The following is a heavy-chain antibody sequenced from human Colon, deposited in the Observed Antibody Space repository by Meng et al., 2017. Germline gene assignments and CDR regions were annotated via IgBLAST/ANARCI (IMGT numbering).Heavy chain of an antibody. D-gene: IGHD3-3*01. CDR3: ANRFV. CDR2: IHSSAGT. CDR1: GFSVSSDF. V-gene: IGHV3-66*02. Sequence: VQRVESGGGLVQPGGSLRLSCAVSGFSVSSDFMIWVRQAPGKGLEWVSMIHSSAGTFFADSVKGRFTVSTDNSKNTLYLQMNSLRIEDTAVYHCANRFVWGLGTLVTVSS. J-gene: IGHJ4*02.